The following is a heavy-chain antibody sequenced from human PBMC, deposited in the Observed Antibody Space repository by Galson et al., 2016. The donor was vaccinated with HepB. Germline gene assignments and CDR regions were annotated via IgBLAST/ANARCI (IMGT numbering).Heavy chain of an antibody. V-gene: IGHV3-21*03. Sequence: SLRPSCAASGFTFSCSYMNWVRQAPGTGLEWVSPISSGSSYIYYADSVKGRFTISRDNARNSLYLQMSSLRAEDTAVYYCTTGFDGFQNWGQGTLVTVSS. CDR1: GFTFSCSY. J-gene: IGHJ1*01. CDR2: ISSGSSYI. CDR3: TTGFDGFQN.